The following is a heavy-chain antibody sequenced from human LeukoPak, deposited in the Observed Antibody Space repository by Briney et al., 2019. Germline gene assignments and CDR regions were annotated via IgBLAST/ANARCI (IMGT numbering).Heavy chain of an antibody. J-gene: IGHJ3*02. CDR1: GYTFTGYY. CDR2: INPNIGDT. D-gene: IGHD5-18*01. Sequence: GASVKVSCKASGYTFTGYYMHWVRQAPGQGLEWMGWINPNIGDTNYAQNFQGRATMTRDTSISTAYMELSRLRSDGTAVYYCASRSRGYSYGILDAFDIWGQGTMVTVSS. CDR3: ASRSRGYSYGILDAFDI. V-gene: IGHV1-2*02.